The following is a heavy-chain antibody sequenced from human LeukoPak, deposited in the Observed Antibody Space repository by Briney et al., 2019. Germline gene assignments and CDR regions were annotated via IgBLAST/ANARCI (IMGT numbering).Heavy chain of an antibody. D-gene: IGHD2/OR15-2a*01. Sequence: ASVKVSCKASGYTFTDYLIHWVRQAPGQGLEYMGWINPKSGGTEYAQKFLGRATMTRDTSTSTASMELSRLRSDDTAVYLCARDLSTSSTWELDYWGQGTLVTVSS. CDR2: INPKSGGT. J-gene: IGHJ4*02. CDR1: GYTFTDYL. CDR3: ARDLSTSSTWELDY. V-gene: IGHV1-2*02.